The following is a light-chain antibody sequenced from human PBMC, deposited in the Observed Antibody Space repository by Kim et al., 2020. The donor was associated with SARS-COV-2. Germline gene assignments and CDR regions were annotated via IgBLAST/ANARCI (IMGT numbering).Light chain of an antibody. V-gene: IGLV1-47*01. CDR1: RSNIGNNS. Sequence: GPWVTISCSETRSNIGNNSVYWYQQFPGMDPKLLIHRNNQRPPGVSGRFSGSRAGTSAALAISGLRSEDEADCDCAAWDDSLSVLFGGGTQLTVL. CDR2: RNN. CDR3: AAWDDSLSVL. J-gene: IGLJ2*01.